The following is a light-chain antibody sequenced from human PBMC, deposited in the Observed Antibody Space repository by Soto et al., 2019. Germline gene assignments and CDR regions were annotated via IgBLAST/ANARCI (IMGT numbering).Light chain of an antibody. CDR3: QKYSSVPV. Sequence: DIQMTQSPTSLSASVGDRVTITCRASQGSRNFVAWYQQKPGKAAKLLIYAASTLQSGVPSRFSGSGSGTDFTLTINSLQPEDVATYSCQKYSSVPVFGPGTKVEIK. CDR1: QGSRNF. CDR2: AAS. J-gene: IGKJ3*01. V-gene: IGKV1-27*01.